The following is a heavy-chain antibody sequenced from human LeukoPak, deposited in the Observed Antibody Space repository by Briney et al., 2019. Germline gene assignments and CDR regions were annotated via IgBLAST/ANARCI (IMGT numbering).Heavy chain of an antibody. Sequence: SVKVSCKASGYAFTSYYMHWVRQAPGQGLEWMGGIIPIFGTANYAQKFQGRVTLTTDESTSTAYMELSSLRSEDTAVYYCARDQVGATGFDYWGQGTLVTVSS. D-gene: IGHD1-26*01. J-gene: IGHJ4*02. CDR2: IIPIFGTA. CDR1: GYAFTSYY. CDR3: ARDQVGATGFDY. V-gene: IGHV1-69*05.